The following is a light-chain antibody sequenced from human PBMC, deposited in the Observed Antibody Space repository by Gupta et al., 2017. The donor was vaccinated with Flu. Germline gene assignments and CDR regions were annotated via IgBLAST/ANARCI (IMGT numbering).Light chain of an antibody. CDR2: AAS. CDR3: QQSYSTPRA. V-gene: IGKV1-39*01. CDR1: QSISRN. J-gene: IGKJ1*01. Sequence: GDRVTITCRASQSISRNLNWYQQKPGKAPKLLIYAASSLQSGVPSRFSGSGSGTDFTLTISSLQPEDFATYYCQQSYSTPRAFGQGTKMEIK.